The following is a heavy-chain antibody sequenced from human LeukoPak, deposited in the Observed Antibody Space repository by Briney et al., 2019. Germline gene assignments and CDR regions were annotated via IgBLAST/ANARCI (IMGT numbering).Heavy chain of an antibody. Sequence: PSETLSLTCAVYGGSFSGYYWSWIRQPPAKGLEGIGEIYHRGSTNYNPSLKSRVTISVDTSKNQFSLKLSSVTAADTAVYYCAGVHSSRRYRPNIYFDHWGQGTLVTVSS. J-gene: IGHJ4*02. CDR3: AGVHSSRRYRPNIYFDH. CDR1: GGSFSGYY. CDR2: IYHRGST. V-gene: IGHV4-34*01. D-gene: IGHD3-16*02.